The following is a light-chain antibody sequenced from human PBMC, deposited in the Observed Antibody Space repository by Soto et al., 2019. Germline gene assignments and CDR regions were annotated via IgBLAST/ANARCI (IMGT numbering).Light chain of an antibody. CDR1: QSVGSSY. CDR2: GAS. Sequence: EIVLKQSPGTLSLSTGERATLSCRASQSVGSSYLAWYQQKPGQAPRLLIYGASSRATGIPDRFSGSGSGTDFTLTISRLEPEDFALYYCLQYGDSLKTFGQGTKVDIK. CDR3: LQYGDSLKT. J-gene: IGKJ1*01. V-gene: IGKV3-20*01.